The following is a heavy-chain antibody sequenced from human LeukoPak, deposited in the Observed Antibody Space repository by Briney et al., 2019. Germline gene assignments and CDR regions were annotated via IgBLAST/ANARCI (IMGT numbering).Heavy chain of an antibody. Sequence: PGGSLRLSCAASGFTFNSYSMNWVRQAPGKGLEWVSYISSGGSTKYYADSVKGRFTISRDDARNSLYLQMNSLRAEDTAVYFCARDYDGEVAVPANWFAPWGQGTLVTVSS. CDR1: GFTFNSYS. V-gene: IGHV3-48*04. CDR3: ARDYDGEVAVPANWFAP. J-gene: IGHJ5*02. D-gene: IGHD2-15*01. CDR2: ISSGGSTK.